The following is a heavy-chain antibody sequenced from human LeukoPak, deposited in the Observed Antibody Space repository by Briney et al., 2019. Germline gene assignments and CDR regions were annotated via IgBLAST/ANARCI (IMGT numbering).Heavy chain of an antibody. D-gene: IGHD6-19*01. CDR1: GFTFSSYA. CDR2: ISGSGGST. CDR3: ARGRRAVAPVDY. J-gene: IGHJ4*02. Sequence: GGSLRLSCAASGFTFSSYAMSWVRQAPGKGLEWVSAISGSGGSTYYADSVKGRFTISRDNAKNSLYLQMNSLRAEDTAVYYCARGRRAVAPVDYWGQGTLVTVSS. V-gene: IGHV3-23*01.